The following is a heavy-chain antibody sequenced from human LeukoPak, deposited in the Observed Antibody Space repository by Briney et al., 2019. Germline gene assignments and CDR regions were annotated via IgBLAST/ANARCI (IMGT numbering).Heavy chain of an antibody. CDR3: AKDLERVVPAPATWFAP. CDR2: ISGSGGST. J-gene: IGHJ5*02. V-gene: IGHV3-23*01. CDR1: GFTFSSYA. Sequence: GGSLRLSCAASGFTFSSYAMSWVRQAPGKGLEWVSAISGSGGSTYYADSVKGRFTISRDNSKNTLYLQMNSLRAEDTAVYYCAKDLERVVPAPATWFAPWGKETLVTVSS. D-gene: IGHD2-2*01.